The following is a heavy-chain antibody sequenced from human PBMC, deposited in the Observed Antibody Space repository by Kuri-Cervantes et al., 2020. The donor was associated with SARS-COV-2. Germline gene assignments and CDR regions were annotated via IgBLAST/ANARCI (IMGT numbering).Heavy chain of an antibody. CDR2: ISSSGSTI. J-gene: IGHJ4*02. CDR1: GFTFSDYY. D-gene: IGHD3-3*01. CDR3: AKDYSVLRFLGGRGGFDY. V-gene: IGHV3-11*01. Sequence: LSLTCAASGFTFSDYYMSWIRQAPGKGLEWVSYISSSGSTIYYADSVKGRFTISRDNSKNTLYLQMNSLRAEDTAVYYCAKDYSVLRFLGGRGGFDYWGQGTLVTGSS.